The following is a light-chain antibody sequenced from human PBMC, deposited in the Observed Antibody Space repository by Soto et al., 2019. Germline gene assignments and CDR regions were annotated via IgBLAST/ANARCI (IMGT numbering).Light chain of an antibody. CDR1: LTISTW. V-gene: IGKV1-5*01. Sequence: DIQMTQSPSTLSASVGARVTITCRASLTISTWWALYQHKPGKAPNLLICGASTLMIGVPSRFSGSGSGTDFTLTISSLQPGDFATYYCQQSETYPLTFGQGTRLEIK. CDR2: GAS. J-gene: IGKJ5*01. CDR3: QQSETYPLT.